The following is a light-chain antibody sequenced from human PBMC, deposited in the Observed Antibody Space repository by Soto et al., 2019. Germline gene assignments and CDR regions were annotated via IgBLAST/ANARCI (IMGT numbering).Light chain of an antibody. CDR3: QKYKSAPLT. Sequence: DIQMTQSPSSLSASLGDRVTITCRASQGIGVYLAWFQQKPGKVPKLLIYAASTLQSGVPSRFSGSGSGTDFTLTISSLQPEDFATYYCQKYKSAPLTVGGGTKVEIK. CDR1: QGIGVY. J-gene: IGKJ4*01. CDR2: AAS. V-gene: IGKV1-27*01.